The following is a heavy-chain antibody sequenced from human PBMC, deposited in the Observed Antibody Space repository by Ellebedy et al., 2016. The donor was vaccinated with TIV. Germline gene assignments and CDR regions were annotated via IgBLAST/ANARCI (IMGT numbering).Heavy chain of an antibody. D-gene: IGHD2-21*02. V-gene: IGHV3-33*01. J-gene: IGHJ4*02. Sequence: GESLKIPCAASGFSFSNNGIHWVRQAPGKGLEWVAVIWYDGSKKYYVDSVKGRFTISRDNSKNMVYLQMNSLRAEDTAVYFCARDHCGGDCYNAGSFDYWGQGTLVTVSS. CDR1: GFSFSNNG. CDR2: IWYDGSKK. CDR3: ARDHCGGDCYNAGSFDY.